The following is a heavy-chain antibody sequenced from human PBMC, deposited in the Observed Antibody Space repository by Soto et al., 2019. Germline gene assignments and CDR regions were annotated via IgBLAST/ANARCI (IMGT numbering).Heavy chain of an antibody. D-gene: IGHD3-9*01. J-gene: IGHJ3*02. V-gene: IGHV3-23*01. CDR3: AKDEYFDWLAAQDAFDI. Sequence: GGSLRLSCAASGFTFSSYAMSWVRQAPGKGLEWVSAISGSGGSTYYADSVKGRFTISRDNSKNTLYLQMNSLRAEDTAVYYCAKDEYFDWLAAQDAFDIWGQGTMVTVS. CDR2: ISGSGGST. CDR1: GFTFSSYA.